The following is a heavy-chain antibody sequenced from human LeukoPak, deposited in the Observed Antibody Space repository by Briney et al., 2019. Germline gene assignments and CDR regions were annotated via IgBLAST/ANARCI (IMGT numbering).Heavy chain of an antibody. V-gene: IGHV4-4*02. CDR2: IYHSGST. CDR1: GGSISSSNW. J-gene: IGHJ4*02. CDR3: ARWGKGYDILTGLGY. Sequence: SETLSLTCAVSGGSISSSNWWSWVRQPPGKGLEWIGEIYHSGSTNYNPSLKSRVTISVDKSKNQFSLKLSSVTAADTAVYYCARWGKGYDILTGLGYWGQGTLVTVSS. D-gene: IGHD3-9*01.